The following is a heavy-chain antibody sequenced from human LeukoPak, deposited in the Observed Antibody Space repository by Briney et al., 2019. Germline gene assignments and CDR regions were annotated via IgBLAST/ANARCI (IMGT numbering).Heavy chain of an antibody. Sequence: GGSLRLPCAASGFTFSSYGMRWVRQAPGKGLEWVAVISYDGSNKYFADSVKGRFTISRDNSKNTLYLQMNSLRAEDTAVYYCAREGGGSPNWFDPWGQGTLVTVSS. CDR1: GFTFSSYG. CDR3: AREGGGSPNWFDP. V-gene: IGHV3-30*03. CDR2: ISYDGSNK. J-gene: IGHJ5*02. D-gene: IGHD1-26*01.